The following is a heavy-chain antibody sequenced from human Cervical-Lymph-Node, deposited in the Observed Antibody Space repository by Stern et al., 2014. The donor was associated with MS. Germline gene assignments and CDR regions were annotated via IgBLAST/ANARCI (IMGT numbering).Heavy chain of an antibody. V-gene: IGHV4-59*08. J-gene: IGHJ4*02. D-gene: IGHD7-27*01. CDR3: ARKADWGDYFDY. CDR2: IYSSGST. CDR1: GDSIRTYF. Sequence: VQLVQSGPGLLKPSETLSLTCTVSGDSIRTYFWTWIRQSPGKTLEWIGYIYSSGSTDYNPSLKSRAPMSLDTANKQFPLNLSSVTAADTAVYFCARKADWGDYFDYWGQGTLVTVSS.